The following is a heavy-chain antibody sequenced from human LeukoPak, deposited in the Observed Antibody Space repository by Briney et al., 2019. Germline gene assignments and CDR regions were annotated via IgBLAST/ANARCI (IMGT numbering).Heavy chain of an antibody. D-gene: IGHD3-22*01. Sequence: PSQTLSLTCAVSGGSISSGGYSWSWIRQPPGKGLEWIGYIYHSGSTYYNPSLKSRVTISVDRSKNQFSLKLSSVTAADTAVYYCARGGSSGYYYTYYFDYWGQGTLVTVSS. CDR3: ARGGSSGYYYTYYFDY. V-gene: IGHV4-30-2*01. CDR2: IYHSGST. J-gene: IGHJ4*02. CDR1: GGSISSGGYS.